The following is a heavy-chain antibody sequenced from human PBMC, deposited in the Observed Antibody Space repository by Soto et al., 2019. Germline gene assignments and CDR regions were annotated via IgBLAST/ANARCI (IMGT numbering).Heavy chain of an antibody. J-gene: IGHJ6*02. V-gene: IGHV4-31*03. D-gene: IGHD5-18*01. CDR2: IYYSGST. Sequence: PSETLSLTCTVSGGSISSGGYYWSWIRQHPGKGLEWIGYIYYSGSTYYNPSLKSRVTISVDTSKNQFSLKLSAVTAEDTAVYDCAREVQTSGYSYGSYYYYYGMDVWGQGTTVTVSS. CDR3: AREVQTSGYSYGSYYYYYGMDV. CDR1: GGSISSGGYY.